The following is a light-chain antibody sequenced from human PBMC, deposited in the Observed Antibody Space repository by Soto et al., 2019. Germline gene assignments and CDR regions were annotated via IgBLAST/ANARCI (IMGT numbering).Light chain of an antibody. CDR1: SSDVGGYNY. J-gene: IGLJ2*01. CDR2: DVS. V-gene: IGLV2-11*01. CDR3: CSYAGSYVV. Sequence: QSVLXQPRSVSGSPGQSVTISCTGTSSDVGGYNYVSWYQQHPGKAPKLMIYDVSKRPSGVPDRFSGSKSGNTASLTISGLQAEDEADYYCCSYAGSYVVFGGGTKVTVL.